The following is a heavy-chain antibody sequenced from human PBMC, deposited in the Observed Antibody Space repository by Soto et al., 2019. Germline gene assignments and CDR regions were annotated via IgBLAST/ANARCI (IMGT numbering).Heavy chain of an antibody. J-gene: IGHJ4*02. CDR2: IWYDGSNK. CDR3: ARDSPQGNSYYDSSGYLDY. D-gene: IGHD3-22*01. CDR1: GFTFSSYG. V-gene: IGHV3-33*01. Sequence: GGSLRLSCAASGFTFSSYGMHWVRQAPGKGLEWVAVIWYDGSNKYYADSVKGRFTISRDNSKNTVYLQMNSLRAEDTAVYYCARDSPQGNSYYDSSGYLDYWGQGTLVTVSS.